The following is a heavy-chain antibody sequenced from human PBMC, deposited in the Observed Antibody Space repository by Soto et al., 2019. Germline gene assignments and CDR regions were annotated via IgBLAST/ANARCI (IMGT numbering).Heavy chain of an antibody. V-gene: IGHV3-9*01. Sequence: EVQLVESGGGLVQPGRSLRLSCAASGFTFDDFAMHWVRQVPGKGLEWVSVINWDGGNKVYADSVTGRFTISRDNANNSVYLQMNSLRAEDTAFYYCAKGIAAGTVYYFDYWCQGILVTVSS. D-gene: IGHD3-10*01. CDR2: INWDGGNK. CDR3: AKGIAAGTVYYFDY. CDR1: GFTFDDFA. J-gene: IGHJ4*02.